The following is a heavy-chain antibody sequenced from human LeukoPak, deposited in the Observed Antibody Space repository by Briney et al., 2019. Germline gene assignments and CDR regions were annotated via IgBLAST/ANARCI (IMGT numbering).Heavy chain of an antibody. CDR1: GFTFSNAW. D-gene: IGHD3-22*01. CDR3: ATFDSSGYYSIDY. V-gene: IGHV3-66*01. Sequence: GGSLRLSCAASGFTFSNAWMTWVRQAPGKGLEWVSVIYSGGSTYYADSVKGRFTISRDNSKNTLYLQMNSLRAEDTAVYYCATFDSSGYYSIDYWGQGTLVTVSS. CDR2: IYSGGST. J-gene: IGHJ4*02.